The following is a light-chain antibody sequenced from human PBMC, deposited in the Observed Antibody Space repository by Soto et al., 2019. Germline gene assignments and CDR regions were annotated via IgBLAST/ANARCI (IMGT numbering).Light chain of an antibody. CDR1: QSVWSY. CDR3: QQRYNWPPVT. J-gene: IGKJ5*01. V-gene: IGKV3-11*01. CDR2: DTS. Sequence: PGERATLSCRASQSVWSYLAWYQQKPGQAPRLLIYDTSNRASGIPARFSGSGSGTDFTLTISSLEPEDFAVYYCQQRYNWPPVTFGQGTRLEIK.